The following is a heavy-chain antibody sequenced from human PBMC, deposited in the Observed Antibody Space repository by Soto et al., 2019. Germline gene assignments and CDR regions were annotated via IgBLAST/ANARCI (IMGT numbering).Heavy chain of an antibody. V-gene: IGHV2-70*01. CDR2: IDWDDDK. CDR1: GFSLSTSGMC. J-gene: IGHJ4*02. Sequence: SGPTLVNPTQTLTLTCTFSGFSLSTSGMCVSWIRQPPGKALEWLALIDWDDDKYYSTSLKTRLTISKDTSKNQVVLTMTNMDPVDTATYYCARIRDSGSYSNYFDYWGQGTLVTVSS. D-gene: IGHD1-26*01. CDR3: ARIRDSGSYSNYFDY.